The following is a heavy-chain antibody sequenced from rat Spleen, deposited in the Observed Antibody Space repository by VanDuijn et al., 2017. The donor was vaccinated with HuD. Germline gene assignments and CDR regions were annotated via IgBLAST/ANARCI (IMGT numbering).Heavy chain of an antibody. CDR1: GFTFSDYY. V-gene: IGHV5-20*01. CDR2: ITHTGGST. Sequence: EVQLVESGGGLVQPGRSLKLSCAASGFTFSDYYMAWVRQAPGKGLEWIATITHTGGSTYSPDSMKVRFTISRDNAKSTLYLRMNSLRSEDTAIYYCATDGHYDGTYYSVYVMDAWGQGASVTVSS. CDR3: ATDGHYDGTYYSVYVMDA. D-gene: IGHD1-12*02. J-gene: IGHJ4*01.